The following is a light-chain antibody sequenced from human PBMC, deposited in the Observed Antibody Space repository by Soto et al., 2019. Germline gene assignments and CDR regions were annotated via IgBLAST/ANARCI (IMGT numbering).Light chain of an antibody. CDR3: QSYDSSLSASDVV. CDR1: SSNIGAGYD. CDR2: GNS. J-gene: IGLJ2*01. V-gene: IGLV1-40*01. Sequence: QLVLTQPPSVSGAPGQRVTISCTGSSSNIGAGYDVHWYQQLPGTAPKLLIYGNSNRPSGVPDRFSGSKSGTSASLAITGLQAEDEADYYCQSYDSSLSASDVVFGGGTKLTVL.